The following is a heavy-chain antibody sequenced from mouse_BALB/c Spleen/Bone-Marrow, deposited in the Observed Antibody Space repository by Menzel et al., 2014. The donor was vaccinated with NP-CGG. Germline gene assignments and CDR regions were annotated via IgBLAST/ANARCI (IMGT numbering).Heavy chain of an antibody. J-gene: IGHJ2*01. Sequence: QVQLQQSGPELVKPGASVKISCKASGYAFSSSWMNWVKQRPGQGLEWIGRIYPGDGDTNYNGKFKGKATLTADKSSSTAYMQLSSLTSVDPAVYFCARGGNYRFDYWGQGTTLTVSS. CDR1: GYAFSSSW. D-gene: IGHD2-1*01. V-gene: IGHV1-82*01. CDR2: IYPGDGDT. CDR3: ARGGNYRFDY.